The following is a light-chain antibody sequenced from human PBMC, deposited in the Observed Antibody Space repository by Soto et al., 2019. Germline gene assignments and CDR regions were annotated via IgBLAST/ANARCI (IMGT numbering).Light chain of an antibody. Sequence: QSALTQPGSVSGSPGQSITISCTGTSSDIGGYNFVSWYHQHPGKAPKLMIYEVSNRPSGVSDRFSGSKSGNTASLTISGLQAEDEADYYCSSFRSGYTLFGTGNKLTV. V-gene: IGLV2-14*01. CDR1: SSDIGGYNF. J-gene: IGLJ1*01. CDR3: SSFRSGYTL. CDR2: EVS.